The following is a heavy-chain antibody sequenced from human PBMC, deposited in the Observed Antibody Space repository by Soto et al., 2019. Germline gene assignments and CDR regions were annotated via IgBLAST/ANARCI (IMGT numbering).Heavy chain of an antibody. V-gene: IGHV3-11*01. CDR1: GFTFSDYY. J-gene: IGHJ4*02. D-gene: IGHD6-6*01. CDR2: ISSRADTI. CDR3: AREGPGIAAPDY. Sequence: QVQLVESGGGLVKPGESLRLSCEASGFTFSDYYMTWIRQAPGRGLEWVSYISSRADTIYYADAVKGRFTISRDNTKHSLYLQMNSLRAEDTAVYYCAREGPGIAAPDYWGQGTLVTVSS.